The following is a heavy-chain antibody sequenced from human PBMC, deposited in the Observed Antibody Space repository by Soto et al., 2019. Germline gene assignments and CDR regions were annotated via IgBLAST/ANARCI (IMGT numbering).Heavy chain of an antibody. CDR1: GFSLSTTGVC. D-gene: IGHD3-10*01. CDR3: ARSLWFGELQ. J-gene: IGHJ4*02. V-gene: IGHV2-5*02. CDR2: IYWDNDK. Sequence: QITLKESGPTLVKPTQTLTLTCSFSGFSLSTTGVCVGWIRQSPGKALEWLAIIYWDNDKRYSPSLKSRVTITKDTSKNQFVLTVTNMDPVDTGTYYCARSLWFGELQWGQGALVTVSS.